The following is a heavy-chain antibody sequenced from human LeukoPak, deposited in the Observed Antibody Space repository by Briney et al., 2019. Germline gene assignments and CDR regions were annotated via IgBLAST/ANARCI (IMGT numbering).Heavy chain of an antibody. CDR1: GGSFSGYY. J-gene: IGHJ4*02. CDR3: ATDISGRIDY. CDR2: INHSGST. D-gene: IGHD2-8*02. V-gene: IGHV4-34*01. Sequence: SETLSLTCAVYGGSFSGYYWSWIRQPPGKGLEWIGEINHSGSTNYNPSLKSRVTISVDTSKNQFSLKLSSVTAADTAVYYCATDISGRIDYWGQGTLVTVSS.